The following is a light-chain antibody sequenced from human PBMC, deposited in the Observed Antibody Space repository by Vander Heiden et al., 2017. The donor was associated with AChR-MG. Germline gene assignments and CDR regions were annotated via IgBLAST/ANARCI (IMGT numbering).Light chain of an antibody. CDR1: QSISSY. Sequence: DIQMTQSPSSLSASVGDSVTITCRASQSISSYLNWYQQKPGKDPKLLIYAASSLQSGVPSRFSGSGSGTDFTLTISSLQPEDFATYYCQQSYSTPWTFGQGTEVEIK. CDR2: AAS. V-gene: IGKV1-39*01. J-gene: IGKJ1*01. CDR3: QQSYSTPWT.